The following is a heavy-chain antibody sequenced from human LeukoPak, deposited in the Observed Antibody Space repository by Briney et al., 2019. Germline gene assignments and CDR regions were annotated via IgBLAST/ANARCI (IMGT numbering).Heavy chain of an antibody. CDR3: ASMRSRAYYDSSGIDY. Sequence: ASVKVSCKASGYTFTSYDINWVRQATGQGLEWMGWMNPNSGNTGYAQKFQGRVTMTRNTSISTAYMELSSLRSEDTAVYYCASMRSRAYYDSSGIDYWGQGTLVTVSS. D-gene: IGHD3-22*01. V-gene: IGHV1-8*01. J-gene: IGHJ4*02. CDR1: GYTFTSYD. CDR2: MNPNSGNT.